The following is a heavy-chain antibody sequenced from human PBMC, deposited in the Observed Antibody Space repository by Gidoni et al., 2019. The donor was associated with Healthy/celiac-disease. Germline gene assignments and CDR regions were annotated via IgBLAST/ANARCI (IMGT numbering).Heavy chain of an antibody. Sequence: QVQLVQSGAEVQKPGASVKVSCKASGYTFTGYYMHWVRQAPGQGLAWLGWINPNSGGTNYAQKFQGRVTMTRDTSISTAYMELSRLRSDDTAVYYCARGDLVTIFGVENAFDIWGQGTMVTVSS. CDR3: ARGDLVTIFGVENAFDI. V-gene: IGHV1-2*02. D-gene: IGHD3-3*01. CDR1: GYTFTGYY. J-gene: IGHJ3*02. CDR2: INPNSGGT.